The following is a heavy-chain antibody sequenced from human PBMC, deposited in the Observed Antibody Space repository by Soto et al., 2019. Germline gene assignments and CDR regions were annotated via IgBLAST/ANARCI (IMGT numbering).Heavy chain of an antibody. CDR2: IYYSGST. Sequence: QVQLQESGPGLVKPSQTLSLTCTVSGGSISSGGYYWSWIRQHPGKGLEWIGYIYYSGSTYYNPSLKSRVTISVDTSKNHFSLKLSSVTAADTAVYYCARSAYSSSSEVPDYYYYMDVWGKGTTVTVSS. CDR1: GGSISSGGYY. V-gene: IGHV4-31*03. CDR3: ARSAYSSSSEVPDYYYYMDV. J-gene: IGHJ6*03. D-gene: IGHD6-6*01.